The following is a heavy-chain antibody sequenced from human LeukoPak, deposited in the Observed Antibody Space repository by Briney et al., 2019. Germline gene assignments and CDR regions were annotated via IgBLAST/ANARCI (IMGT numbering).Heavy chain of an antibody. V-gene: IGHV4-4*02. CDR3: ARASFSIAAAGTIDY. D-gene: IGHD6-13*01. J-gene: IGHJ4*02. Sequence: PSGTLSLTCAVSGGSICSSNWWSWVRQPPGKGLEWIGEIFHTGNTNYNPSLKSRVTISVDKSKKQFSLKLSSVTAADTAVYYCARASFSIAAAGTIDYWGQGTLVTVSS. CDR1: GGSICSSNW. CDR2: IFHTGNT.